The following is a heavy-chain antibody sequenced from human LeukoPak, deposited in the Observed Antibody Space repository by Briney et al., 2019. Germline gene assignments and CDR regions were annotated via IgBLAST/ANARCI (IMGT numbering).Heavy chain of an antibody. CDR1: GGSISNYY. V-gene: IGHV4-59*01. CDR3: TRDSWTWVH. CDR2: IYYNGSS. J-gene: IGHJ4*02. Sequence: SETLSLTCTVSGGSISNYYWSWIRQTPGKGLEWIGNIYYNGSSTYNPSLKSRVTISVDTSKNQFSLRLSSVTAADTAVYYCTRDSWTWVHWGQGALVTLSS. D-gene: IGHD1-26*01.